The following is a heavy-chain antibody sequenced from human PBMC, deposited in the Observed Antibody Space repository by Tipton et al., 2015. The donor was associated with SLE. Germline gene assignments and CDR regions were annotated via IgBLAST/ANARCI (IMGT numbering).Heavy chain of an antibody. D-gene: IGHD3-10*01. CDR2: IYHSGST. CDR3: ARMMSGSYFDY. J-gene: IGHJ4*02. V-gene: IGHV4-38-2*02. CDR1: GYSISSGYY. Sequence: TLSLTCTVSGYSISSGYYWGWIRQPPGKGLEWIGSIYHSGSTYYNPSLKSRVTISVDTSKNQFSLKLSAVTAADTAVYYCARMMSGSYFDYWGQGTLVTVSS.